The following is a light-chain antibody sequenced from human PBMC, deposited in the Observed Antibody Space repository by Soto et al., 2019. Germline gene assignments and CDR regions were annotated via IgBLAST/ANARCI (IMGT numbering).Light chain of an antibody. CDR3: ISYTRSINYV. J-gene: IGLJ1*01. CDR1: SSDVGGYNY. V-gene: IGLV2-14*03. Sequence: QSGHTQPASVAVSPGRSSTISCTGTSSDVGGYNYVSWYQQRPGKAPKLIISDVSNRPSGVSDRFSASKSGNTASLTISGLQTEDEADYYCISYTRSINYVFGTGTKVTVL. CDR2: DVS.